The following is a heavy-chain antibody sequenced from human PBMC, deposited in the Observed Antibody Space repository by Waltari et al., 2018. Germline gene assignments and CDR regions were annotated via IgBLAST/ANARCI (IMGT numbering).Heavy chain of an antibody. Sequence: QVQLQESGPGLVKPSETLSLTCTVSPGSIRSFYWSWIRLPPGKGLEWIGYIYHSGITSYNPSLKSRVTIGVDTSKNQFSLKMRSVTGADTAVYYCARTAPPYSNAAYGGWSDPWGQGTLVTVSS. J-gene: IGHJ5*02. D-gene: IGHD4-4*01. CDR1: PGSIRSFY. V-gene: IGHV4-59*08. CDR2: IYHSGIT. CDR3: ARTAPPYSNAAYGGWSDP.